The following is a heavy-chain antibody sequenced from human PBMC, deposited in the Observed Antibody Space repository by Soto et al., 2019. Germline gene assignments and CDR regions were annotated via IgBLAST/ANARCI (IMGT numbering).Heavy chain of an antibody. CDR3: VRGWGYLDY. Sequence: PGGSLRLSCAASGFTFSSQAMHWVRQAPGKGLEYVSAINSNGGSTYYADSVKGRFTISRDNSKNTLSLQMGSLRPEDMAVYFCVRGWGYLDYWGQGILVTVSS. CDR2: INSNGGST. CDR1: GFTFSSQA. D-gene: IGHD7-27*01. V-gene: IGHV3-64*02. J-gene: IGHJ4*02.